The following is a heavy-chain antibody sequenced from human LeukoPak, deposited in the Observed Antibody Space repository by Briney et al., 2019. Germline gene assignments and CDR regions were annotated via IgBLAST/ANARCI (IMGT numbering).Heavy chain of an antibody. CDR3: AAVRGVMGY. CDR1: GFTFSDHP. CDR2: VRDKVDGYTT. V-gene: IGHV3-72*01. J-gene: IGHJ4*02. Sequence: GSLRPSFAASGFTFSDHPMDWVRQAPGKGPEWVGRVRDKVDGYTTEYAASVKGRFTISRDDSRSLLYLQMNSLKTEDTAVYYCAAVRGVMGYWGQGTLVTVSS. D-gene: IGHD3-10*02.